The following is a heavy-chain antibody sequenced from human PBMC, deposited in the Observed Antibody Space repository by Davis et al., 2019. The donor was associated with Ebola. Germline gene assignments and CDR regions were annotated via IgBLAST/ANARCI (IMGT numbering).Heavy chain of an antibody. J-gene: IGHJ4*01. Sequence: PGVSLRLSCAATGLAFGNNVMYRVRQAPAKGLEYASGISSDGKSTYHADAVKGRLIVSRDNTKKKVFLQMGGLRLEDTAVYYCARPNLTVRGIDHWGQGTQVLVSS. CDR3: ARPNLTVRGIDH. CDR1: GLAFGNNV. CDR2: ISSDGKST. D-gene: IGHD4-17*01. V-gene: IGHV3-64*02.